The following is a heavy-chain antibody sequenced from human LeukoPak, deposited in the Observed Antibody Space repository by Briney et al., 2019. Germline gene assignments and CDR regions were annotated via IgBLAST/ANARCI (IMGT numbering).Heavy chain of an antibody. V-gene: IGHV1-69*05. CDR1: GGTFSSYA. D-gene: IGHD5-12*01. J-gene: IGHJ6*03. CDR2: IIPIFGTA. CDR3: ARLYSGYDLSYYYYMDV. Sequence: SVKVSCKASGGTFSSYAISWVRQAPGQGLEWMGRIIPIFGTANYAQKFQGRVTITTDESTSTAYMELSSLRSEDTAVYYCARLYSGYDLSYYYYMDVWGKGTTVTVSS.